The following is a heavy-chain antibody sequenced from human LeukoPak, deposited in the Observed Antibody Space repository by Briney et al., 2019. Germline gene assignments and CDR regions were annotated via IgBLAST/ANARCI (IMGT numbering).Heavy chain of an antibody. D-gene: IGHD2-2*01. V-gene: IGHV1-18*01. CDR2: ISAYNGNT. CDR1: GGTFSSYA. CDR3: ARNPHYQLLNNWFDP. J-gene: IGHJ5*02. Sequence: ASVKVSCKASGGTFSSYAISWVRQAPGQGLEWMGWISAYNGNTNYAQKLQGRVTMTTDTSTSTAYMELRSLRSDDTAVYYCARNPHYQLLNNWFDPWGQGTLVTVSS.